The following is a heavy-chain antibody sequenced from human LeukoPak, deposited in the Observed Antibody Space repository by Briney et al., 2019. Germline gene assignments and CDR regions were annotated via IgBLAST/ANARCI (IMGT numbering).Heavy chain of an antibody. CDR3: ARGRRFDYYDSSGYNSPFDY. CDR1: GFTFSSYA. CDR2: TSYDGSNK. J-gene: IGHJ4*02. V-gene: IGHV3-30-3*01. Sequence: GGSLRLSCAASGFTFSSYAMHWVRQAPGKGLEWVAVTSYDGSNKYYADSVKGRFTISRDNSKNTLYLQMNSLRAEDTAVYYCARGRRFDYYDSSGYNSPFDYWGQGTLVTVSS. D-gene: IGHD3-22*01.